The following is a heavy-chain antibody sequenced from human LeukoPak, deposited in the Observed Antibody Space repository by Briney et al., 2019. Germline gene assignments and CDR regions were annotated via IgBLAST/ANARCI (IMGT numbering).Heavy chain of an antibody. Sequence: GGSLRLSCAASGFTFNIYAMSWVRQAPGKWLEWVSGISDSGRSPYYTESVKGRFTISRDNSKNTVYLQMNNLGVDDTATYFCARHDSFIPYWGQGILVTVSS. J-gene: IGHJ4*02. CDR2: ISDSGRSP. V-gene: IGHV3-23*01. D-gene: IGHD5-18*01. CDR1: GFTFNIYA. CDR3: ARHDSFIPY.